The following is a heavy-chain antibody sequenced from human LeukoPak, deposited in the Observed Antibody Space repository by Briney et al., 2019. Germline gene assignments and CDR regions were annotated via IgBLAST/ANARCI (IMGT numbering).Heavy chain of an antibody. Sequence: EASVKVSCKASGGTFSSYTISWVRQAPGQGLEWMGNIIPMFETANYAQKFQGRVTITADESTTTAYMELSSLRSEDTAVYYCAREFDATMVGANWFGPWGQGTLITVSS. CDR3: AREFDATMVGANWFGP. J-gene: IGHJ5*02. CDR2: IIPMFETA. V-gene: IGHV1-69*13. CDR1: GGTFSSYT. D-gene: IGHD3-10*01.